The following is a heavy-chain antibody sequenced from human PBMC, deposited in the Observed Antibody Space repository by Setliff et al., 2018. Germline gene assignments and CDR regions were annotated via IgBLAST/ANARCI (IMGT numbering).Heavy chain of an antibody. J-gene: IGHJ5*02. D-gene: IGHD2-2*01. CDR2: IYVNGGST. Sequence: PSETLSLTCTVSGGSISSGSYYWSWIRQPAGKGLEWIGRIYVNGGSTTYSPSLKSRVTISVDTSKNQFSLNLSSVTAADTAVYYCARAGYELGQYNWFDPWGQGTLVTVSS. CDR3: ARAGYELGQYNWFDP. V-gene: IGHV4-61*02. CDR1: GGSISSGSYY.